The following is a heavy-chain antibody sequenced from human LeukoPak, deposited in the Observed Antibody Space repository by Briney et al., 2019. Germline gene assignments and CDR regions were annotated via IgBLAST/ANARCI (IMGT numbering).Heavy chain of an antibody. Sequence: GGSLRLSCAASGFTFSSYSMNWVRQAPGKGLEWVSYISSGSSTIYYADSVKGRFTISRDNAKNSLYLQMNSLRAEDTAVYYCARQDSSGYLEYFQHWGQGTLVTVSS. V-gene: IGHV3-48*04. CDR2: ISSGSSTI. D-gene: IGHD3-22*01. CDR3: ARQDSSGYLEYFQH. J-gene: IGHJ1*01. CDR1: GFTFSSYS.